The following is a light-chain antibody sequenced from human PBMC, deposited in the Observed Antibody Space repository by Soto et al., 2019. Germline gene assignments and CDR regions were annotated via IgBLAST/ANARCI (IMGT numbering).Light chain of an antibody. J-gene: IGLJ1*01. Sequence: QSALTQPASVSGSPGQSITISCTGTSSDVGGFNSVSWYQLRPGTAPKLILYDVVDRPSGVSYRFSGSKSGNTASLTISGLQAXXXXXXXXXXXTSTMTNVFGSGTKVTVL. CDR1: SSDVGGFNS. CDR2: DVV. V-gene: IGLV2-14*03. CDR3: XXXTSTMTNV.